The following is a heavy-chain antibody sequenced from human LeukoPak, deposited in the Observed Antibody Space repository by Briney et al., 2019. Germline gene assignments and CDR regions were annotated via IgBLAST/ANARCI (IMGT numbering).Heavy chain of an antibody. CDR2: ISSSSSYI. V-gene: IGHV3-21*01. CDR1: GFTFSSYS. CDR3: AKYRSGDFDYYPDLDC. J-gene: IGHJ4*02. D-gene: IGHD3-9*01. Sequence: GGSLRLSCAASGFTFSSYSMNWVRRAPGKGLEWVSSISSSSSYIYYADSVKGRFTISRDNSKNTLFLQMNSLRAEDTAIYYCAKYRSGDFDYYPDLDCWGQGTLVTVSS.